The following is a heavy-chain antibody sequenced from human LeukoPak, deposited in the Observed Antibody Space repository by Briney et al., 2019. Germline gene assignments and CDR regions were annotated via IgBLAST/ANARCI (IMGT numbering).Heavy chain of an antibody. CDR3: ARDSGRGYCSGGSCYYVHFDY. D-gene: IGHD2-15*01. V-gene: IGHV7-4-1*02. Sequence: ASVKVSCKASGYTFTSYAMNWVRQVPGQGLEWMGWINTNTGNPTYAQGFTGRFVFSLDTSVSTAYLQISSLKAEDTAVYYCARDSGRGYCSGGSCYYVHFDYWGRGTLVTVSS. CDR1: GYTFTSYA. CDR2: INTNTGNP. J-gene: IGHJ4*02.